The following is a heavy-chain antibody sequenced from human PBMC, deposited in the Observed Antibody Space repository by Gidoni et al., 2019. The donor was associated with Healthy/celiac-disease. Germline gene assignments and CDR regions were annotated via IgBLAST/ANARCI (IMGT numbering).Heavy chain of an antibody. CDR3: GRERTVGATGDFDY. Sequence: QVQLVASGGGVVQPRRSLRHSCEASGFTFRSCASHWVRPAPGKGWEWGAVMSYDGSSKYYADSVKGRFTISRDNSKNTLYLQMNSLRAEDTAVYYCGRERTVGATGDFDYWGQGTLVTVSS. CDR2: MSYDGSSK. D-gene: IGHD1-26*01. V-gene: IGHV3-30-3*01. J-gene: IGHJ4*02. CDR1: GFTFRSCA.